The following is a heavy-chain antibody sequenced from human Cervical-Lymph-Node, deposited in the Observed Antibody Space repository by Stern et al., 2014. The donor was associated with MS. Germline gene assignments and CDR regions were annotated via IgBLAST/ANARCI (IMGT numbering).Heavy chain of an antibody. CDR2: ITRMFAIA. Sequence: QVQLGQSGAEVKKPGSSVTVSCKASGGDFSSYAVSWLRQAPGQGPEWMGMITRMFAIANYAQKFQGRVTITADESTSTAYMEIHSLKSGDTAVYYCAREADPHSGTFDFWGQGTLVTVSS. V-gene: IGHV1-69*18. CDR3: AREADPHSGTFDF. D-gene: IGHD1-14*01. J-gene: IGHJ4*02. CDR1: GGDFSSYA.